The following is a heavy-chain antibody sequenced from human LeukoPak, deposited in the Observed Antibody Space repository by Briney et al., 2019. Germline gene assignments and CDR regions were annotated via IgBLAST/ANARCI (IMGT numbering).Heavy chain of an antibody. CDR2: INHSGST. CDR1: GGSFSGYY. J-gene: IGHJ4*02. Sequence: PSETLSLTCAVYGGSFSGYYWSWIRQPPGKGLEWIGEINHSGSTNYNPSLKSRVTISVDTSKNQFSLKLSSVTAADTAVYYCARGTGYCSSTSCPVFDYWGQGTLVTVS. CDR3: ARGTGYCSSTSCPVFDY. D-gene: IGHD2-2*03. V-gene: IGHV4-34*01.